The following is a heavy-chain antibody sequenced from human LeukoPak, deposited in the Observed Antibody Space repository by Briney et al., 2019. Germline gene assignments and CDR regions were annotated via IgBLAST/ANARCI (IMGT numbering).Heavy chain of an antibody. Sequence: ASVKVSCKASGYTFTSYYMHWVRQAPGQGLEWMGIINPSGGRTSYAQKFQGRVTMTRDTSTSTVYMELSILRAEDTAVYYCARERTDHSGYDHWGQGTLVTVSS. CDR3: ARERTDHSGYDH. J-gene: IGHJ4*02. CDR2: INPSGGRT. D-gene: IGHD5-12*01. CDR1: GYTFTSYY. V-gene: IGHV1-46*01.